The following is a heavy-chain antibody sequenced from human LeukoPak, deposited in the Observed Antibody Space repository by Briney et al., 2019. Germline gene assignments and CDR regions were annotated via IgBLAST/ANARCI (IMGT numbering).Heavy chain of an antibody. J-gene: IGHJ3*02. CDR3: VRDRAPKTVTSEVDAFDI. CDR1: GYTFTSYA. CDR2: INAGNGNT. D-gene: IGHD4-17*01. V-gene: IGHV1-3*03. Sequence: ASLKVSCKASGYTFTSYAIHWVRQAPGQRLEWMGWINAGNGNTKYSQEFQDRFTITRDTSASTAYMELSSLRSEDMAVYYCVRDRAPKTVTSEVDAFDIWGQGTMVTVSS.